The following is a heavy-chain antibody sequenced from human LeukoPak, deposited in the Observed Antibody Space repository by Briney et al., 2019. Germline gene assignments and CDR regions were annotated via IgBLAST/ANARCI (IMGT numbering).Heavy chain of an antibody. CDR3: ARGGYATDAFDI. Sequence: SGGSLRLSCAASGFTFSSYGIHWVRQAPGKGLEWVAVISYDGSNKYYADSVKGRFTISRDNSKNTLYLQMNSLRAEDTAVYYCARGGYATDAFDIWGQGTMVTVSS. CDR2: ISYDGSNK. V-gene: IGHV3-30*03. J-gene: IGHJ3*02. CDR1: GFTFSSYG. D-gene: IGHD5-12*01.